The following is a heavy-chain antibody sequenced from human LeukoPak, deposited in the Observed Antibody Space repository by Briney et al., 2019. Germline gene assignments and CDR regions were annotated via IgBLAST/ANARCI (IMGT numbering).Heavy chain of an antibody. J-gene: IGHJ6*03. CDR3: ARDGMRSGWSNYYYHYMDV. CDR1: GGSISSYY. Sequence: SETLSLTCTVSGGSISSYYWSWIRQPPGKGLEWIGYIYYSGSTNYNPSLKSRVTISVDTSKNQFSLKLSSVTAADTAVYYCARDGMRSGWSNYYYHYMDVWGKGTTVTVSS. V-gene: IGHV4-59*01. CDR2: IYYSGST. D-gene: IGHD6-19*01.